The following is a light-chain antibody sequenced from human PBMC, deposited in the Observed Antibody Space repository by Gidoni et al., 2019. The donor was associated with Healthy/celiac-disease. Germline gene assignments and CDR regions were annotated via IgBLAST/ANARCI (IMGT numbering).Light chain of an antibody. CDR3: QQYYSPPLT. J-gene: IGKJ4*01. CDR1: QSVLYSSNNKNY. Sequence: DIVMTQSPDSLAVSLGERATINSKSSQSVLYSSNNKNYLAWYQQKPGQPPKLLIYWASTRESGVPDRFSGSGSGTDFTLTIGSLQAEDVAVYYCQQYYSPPLTFGGGTKVEIK. CDR2: WAS. V-gene: IGKV4-1*01.